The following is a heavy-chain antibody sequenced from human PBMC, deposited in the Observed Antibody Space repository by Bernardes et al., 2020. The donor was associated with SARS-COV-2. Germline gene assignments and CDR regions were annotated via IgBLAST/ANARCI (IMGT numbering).Heavy chain of an antibody. J-gene: IGHJ5*02. V-gene: IGHV4-59*01. D-gene: IGHD2-2*01. CDR2: IYYSGST. CDR1: GGSISSYY. CDR3: ARMALGYCSSTSCYSGFDP. Sequence: LSLTCTVSGGSISSYYWSWIRQPPGKGLEWIGYIYYSGSTNYNPSLKSRVTISVDTSKNQFSLKLSSVTAADTAVYYCARMALGYCSSTSCYSGFDPWGQGTLVTVSS.